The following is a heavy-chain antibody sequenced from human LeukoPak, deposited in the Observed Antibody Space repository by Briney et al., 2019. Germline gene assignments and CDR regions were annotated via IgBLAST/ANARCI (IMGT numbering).Heavy chain of an antibody. J-gene: IGHJ4*02. V-gene: IGHV4-59*06. D-gene: IGHD6-19*01. CDR2: IYYSGST. Sequence: SSETLSLTCAVSGGSISSYYWSWIRQHPGKGLEWIGYIYYSGSTYYNPSLKSRVTISVDTSKNQFSLKLSSVTAADTAVYYCASYSSGWYRSFDYWGQGTLVTVSS. CDR1: GGSISSYY. CDR3: ASYSSGWYRSFDY.